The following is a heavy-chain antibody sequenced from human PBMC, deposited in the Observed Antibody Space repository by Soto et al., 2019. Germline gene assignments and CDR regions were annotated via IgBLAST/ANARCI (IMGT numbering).Heavy chain of an antibody. J-gene: IGHJ4*02. D-gene: IGHD6-19*01. CDR3: AKDPRQPGGIAVAGILFDY. CDR2: ISGSGGST. V-gene: IGHV3-23*01. Sequence: GGSLRLSCAASGFTFSSYAMSWVRQAPGKGLEWVSAISGSGGSTYYADSVKGRFTSRDNSKNTLYLQMNSLRAEDTAVYYCAKDPRQPGGIAVAGILFDYWGQGTLVTVSS. CDR1: GFTFSSYA.